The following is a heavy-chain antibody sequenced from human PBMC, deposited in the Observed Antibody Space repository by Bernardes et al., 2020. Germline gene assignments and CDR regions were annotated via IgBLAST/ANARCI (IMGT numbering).Heavy chain of an antibody. CDR1: GGSISSSSYY. CDR2: IYYSGST. V-gene: IGHV4-39*01. CDR3: ARHGTVGATYDAFDI. Sequence: SETLSLTCTVSGGSISSSSYYWGWIRQPPGKGLEWIGSIYYSGSTYYNPSLKSRVTISVDTSKNQFSLKLSSVTAADTAVYYCARHGTVGATYDAFDIWGQGTMVTVSS. J-gene: IGHJ3*02. D-gene: IGHD1-26*01.